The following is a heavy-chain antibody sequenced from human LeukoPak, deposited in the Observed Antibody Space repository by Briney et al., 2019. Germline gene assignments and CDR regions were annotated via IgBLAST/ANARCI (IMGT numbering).Heavy chain of an antibody. J-gene: IGHJ4*01. CDR1: GFTFSSFA. V-gene: IGHV3-23*01. Sequence: GGSLRLSCAASGFTFSSFALTWVRKTPEKGLEWVASIPGRGVATHYASSVKARFPISRDTSKNTVYIQMNRLRAEDPAMYFCGSDPNGDYVGALGFWGRGTLVTVSS. D-gene: IGHD2-8*01. CDR3: GSDPNGDYVGALGF. CDR2: IPGRGVAT.